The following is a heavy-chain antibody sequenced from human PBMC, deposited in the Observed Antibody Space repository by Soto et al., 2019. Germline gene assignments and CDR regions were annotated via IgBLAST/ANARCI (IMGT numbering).Heavy chain of an antibody. CDR1: GFTFSDYY. CDR3: AREGPRYCSSTSCYKGGYFDL. V-gene: IGHV3-11*01. CDR2: ISSSGSTI. J-gene: IGHJ2*01. Sequence: QVQLVESGGGLVKPGGSLRLSCAASGFTFSDYYMSWIRQAPGKGLEWVSYISSSGSTIYYADSVKGRFTISRDNAKNSLYLQMNSLRAEDTAVYYCAREGPRYCSSTSCYKGGYFDLWGRGTLVTVSS. D-gene: IGHD2-2*02.